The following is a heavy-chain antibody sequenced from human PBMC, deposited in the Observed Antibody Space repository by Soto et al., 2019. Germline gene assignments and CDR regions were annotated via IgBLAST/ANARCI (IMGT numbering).Heavy chain of an antibody. CDR3: ARRSKWLQLRYFDY. CDR2: VRHGIST. V-gene: IGHV4-34*01. D-gene: IGHD4-4*01. Sequence: PAETVSLTXSLSGGSFTDHYWSWIRQPPGKGLEWIGEVRHGISTNYNPSLKSRVTMSVDMSKSQFSLSLNSVTAADTAVYYCARRSKWLQLRYFDYWGLGTLVTVSS. CDR1: GGSFTDHY. J-gene: IGHJ4*02.